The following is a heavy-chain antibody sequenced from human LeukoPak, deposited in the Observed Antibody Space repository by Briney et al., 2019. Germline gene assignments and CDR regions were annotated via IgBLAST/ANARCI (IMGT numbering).Heavy chain of an antibody. V-gene: IGHV3-48*01. CDR3: ARDDVGGSGSPFDY. D-gene: IGHD3-10*01. CDR1: GFTFSSYS. J-gene: IGHJ4*02. CDR2: ISSSSSTI. Sequence: PGGSLRLSCAASGFTFSSYSMNWVRQAPGKGLEWVSYISSSSSTIYYADSVKGRFTISRDNAKNSLYLQMNSLRAEDTAVYYCARDDVGGSGSPFDYWGQGTLVTVSS.